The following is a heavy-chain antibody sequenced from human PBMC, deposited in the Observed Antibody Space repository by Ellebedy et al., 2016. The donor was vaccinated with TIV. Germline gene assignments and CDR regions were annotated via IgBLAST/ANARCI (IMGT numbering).Heavy chain of an antibody. CDR3: ARDSSHGGAATFYNYGLDV. V-gene: IGHV3-11*06. Sequence: GESLKISCTASGFIFGDYYMNWIRQAPGKGLELISYISPTNLYSNYADSVKGRFTISRDNDQASVYLHMSSLTTEDTAVYYCARDSSHGGAATFYNYGLDVWGHGTTVTVAS. J-gene: IGHJ6*02. CDR1: GFIFGDYY. CDR2: ISPTNLYS. D-gene: IGHD1-26*01.